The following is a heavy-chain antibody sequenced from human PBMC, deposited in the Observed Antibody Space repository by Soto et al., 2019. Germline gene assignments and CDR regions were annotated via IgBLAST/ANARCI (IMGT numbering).Heavy chain of an antibody. Sequence: QVQLVESGGGVVQPGRSLRLSCAASGFTFSSYGMHWVRQAPGKGLEWVAVISYDGSNKYYADSVKGRFTISRDNSKNTLYLQMNSLRAEDTAVYYCAKASGDHFDYWGQGTLVTVSS. CDR2: ISYDGSNK. D-gene: IGHD4-17*01. CDR1: GFTFSSYG. V-gene: IGHV3-30*18. CDR3: AKASGDHFDY. J-gene: IGHJ4*02.